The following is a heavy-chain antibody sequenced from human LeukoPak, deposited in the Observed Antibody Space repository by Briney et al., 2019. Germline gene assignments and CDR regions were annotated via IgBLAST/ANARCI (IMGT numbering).Heavy chain of an antibody. CDR1: GYTFTNYD. CDR3: SRGGGGWYFDL. CDR2: INPYDGNT. V-gene: IGHV1-18*01. J-gene: IGHJ2*01. D-gene: IGHD3-16*01. Sequence: GASVKVSCKASGYTFTNYDISWVRQAPGQRLEWMGWINPYDGNTNYAQNLQGRVTITTDTTTSTAYMELRSLRSDDPAVYYCSRGGGGWYFDLWGRGTLVAVSS.